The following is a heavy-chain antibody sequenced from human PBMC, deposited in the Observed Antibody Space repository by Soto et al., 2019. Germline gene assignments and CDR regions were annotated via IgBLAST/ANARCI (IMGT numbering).Heavy chain of an antibody. J-gene: IGHJ5*02. CDR3: ARGLPRGHSHWFDP. CDR1: GGSFSGYY. V-gene: IGHV4-34*01. CDR2: INHSGST. Sequence: QVQLQQWGAGLLKPSETLSLTCAVYGGSFSGYYWSWIRQPPGKGMERIGEINHSGSTNYNPSLKSRVTISVDTSKNQFSLKLSSVTAADTAVCYCARGLPRGHSHWFDPWGQGTLVTVSS.